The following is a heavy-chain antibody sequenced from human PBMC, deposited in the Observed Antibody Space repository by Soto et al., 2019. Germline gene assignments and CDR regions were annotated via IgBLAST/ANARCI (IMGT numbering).Heavy chain of an antibody. CDR1: GDTFSSYA. CDR3: AKTPPRTTATAYYFDY. CDR2: IIPIYATT. Sequence: QVQLVQSGAEVKKPGSSVKVSCKASGDTFSSYAISWVRQAPGQGLEWLGGIIPIYATTNYAQKFQGRVTITADESTNTAYMELRSLRSEDTAVYYCAKTPPRTTATAYYFDYLGQGTLVTVSS. V-gene: IGHV1-69*12. J-gene: IGHJ4*02. D-gene: IGHD4-17*01.